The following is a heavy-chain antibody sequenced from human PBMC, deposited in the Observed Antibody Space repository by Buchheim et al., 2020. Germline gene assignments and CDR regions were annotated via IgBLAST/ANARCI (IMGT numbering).Heavy chain of an antibody. J-gene: IGHJ6*03. CDR1: GFTVSNNY. D-gene: IGHD4-11*01. V-gene: IGHV3-53*01. Sequence: EVQLVESGGGLIQPGGSLRLSCAASGFTVSNNYMSWVRQAPGKGLEWVSVIYSGGTTHYADSVKGRFTISRDSSKNTLYLQMNSLRAEDTAVYYCAKDYSEVWYYYYYMDVWGKGTT. CDR2: IYSGGTT. CDR3: AKDYSEVWYYYYYMDV.